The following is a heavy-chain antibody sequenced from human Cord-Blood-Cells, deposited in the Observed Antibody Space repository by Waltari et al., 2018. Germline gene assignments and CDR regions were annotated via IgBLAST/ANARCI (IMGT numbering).Heavy chain of an antibody. Sequence: QVQLQQWGAGLLKPSETLSLTCAVYGGSFSGYYWSWIRQPPGKGLEWIGESNHSGRTNYNPSLKSRVTISVDTSKNQFSLKLSSVTAADTAVYYCARGRGAARHFDYWGQGTLVTVSS. J-gene: IGHJ4*02. CDR2: SNHSGRT. CDR1: GGSFSGYY. CDR3: ARGRGAARHFDY. D-gene: IGHD6-6*01. V-gene: IGHV4-34*01.